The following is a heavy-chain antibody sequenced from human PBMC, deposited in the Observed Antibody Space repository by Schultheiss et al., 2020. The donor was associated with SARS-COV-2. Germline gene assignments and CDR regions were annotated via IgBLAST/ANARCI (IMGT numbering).Heavy chain of an antibody. CDR1: GGSISSSNW. D-gene: IGHD6-6*01. CDR3: ARVIAARPGYYYGMDV. CDR2: INHSGST. V-gene: IGHV4-4*02. Sequence: SETLSLTCAVSGGSISSSNWWSWVRQPPGKGLEWIGEINHSGSTNYNPSLKSRVTISVDTSKKQFSLRLNSVTAADTAVYYCARVIAARPGYYYGMDVWGQGTTVTVSS. J-gene: IGHJ6*02.